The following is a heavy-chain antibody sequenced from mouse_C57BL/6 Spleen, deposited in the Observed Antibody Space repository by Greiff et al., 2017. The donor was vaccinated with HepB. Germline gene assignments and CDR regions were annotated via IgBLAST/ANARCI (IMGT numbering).Heavy chain of an antibody. Sequence: VQLQQPGAELVKPGASVKMSCKASGYTFTSYWITWVKQRPGQGLEWIGDIYPGSGSTNYNEKFKSKATLTVDTSSSTAYMQLSSLTSEDSAVYYCARWGVTTGYYAMDYWGQGTSVTVSS. V-gene: IGHV1-55*01. D-gene: IGHD2-2*01. CDR2: IYPGSGST. CDR3: ARWGVTTGYYAMDY. J-gene: IGHJ4*01. CDR1: GYTFTSYW.